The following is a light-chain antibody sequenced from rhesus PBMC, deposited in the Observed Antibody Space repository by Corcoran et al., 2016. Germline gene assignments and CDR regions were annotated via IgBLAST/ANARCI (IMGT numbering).Light chain of an antibody. CDR3: QQYNSRPYS. Sequence: DIQMTQSPSSLSASVGDTVTITCRASQGIGSWLAWYQQKPGKAPKLLIYKASRLQSGVPSRFSGSESGTDFTLTISSLQSEDFATYYCQQYNSRPYSFGQGTKVEIK. CDR2: KAS. CDR1: QGIGSW. V-gene: IGKV1-21*01. J-gene: IGKJ2*01.